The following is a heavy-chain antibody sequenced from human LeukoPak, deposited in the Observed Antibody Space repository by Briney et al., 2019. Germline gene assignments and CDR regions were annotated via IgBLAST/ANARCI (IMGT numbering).Heavy chain of an antibody. J-gene: IGHJ4*02. Sequence: GESLRLSCAASGFTFSSYAMSWVRQAPGKGLEWVSAISGSGGSTYYADSVKGRFTISRDNSKNTLYLQMNSLRAEDTAVYYCAGYSGYGQFDYWGQGTLVTVSS. CDR1: GFTFSSYA. CDR3: AGYSGYGQFDY. V-gene: IGHV3-23*01. D-gene: IGHD5-12*01. CDR2: ISGSGGST.